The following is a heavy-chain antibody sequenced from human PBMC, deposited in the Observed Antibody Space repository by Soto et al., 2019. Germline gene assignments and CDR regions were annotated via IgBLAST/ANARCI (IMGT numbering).Heavy chain of an antibody. V-gene: IGHV3-7*05. CDR3: ARDPNSGYDRGRNY. D-gene: IGHD5-12*01. CDR1: GFTFSSYW. Sequence: EELLVESGGGLVQPGGSLRLSCAASGFTFSSYWMSWVRQTPGKGLERVANMNRDGTEKYYGDSVAGRFTISRDNARNALYLQMNNLRVDDTAVYYCARDPNSGYDRGRNYWGQGTLVSVSS. CDR2: MNRDGTEK. J-gene: IGHJ4*02.